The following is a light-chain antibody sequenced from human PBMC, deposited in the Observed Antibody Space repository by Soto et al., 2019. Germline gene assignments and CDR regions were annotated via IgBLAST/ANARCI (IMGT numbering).Light chain of an antibody. J-gene: IGKJ4*01. Sequence: EGVMTQPPATLSVSPGDTATLSCRASQYIRSSLAWYPQKPGQAPRLLIEGASPRATGVPVRVSGGGSGTEVTLTISSLQSDHFAVYYCQQYNSWPRTFGGGTKVDI. CDR2: GAS. CDR3: QQYNSWPRT. V-gene: IGKV3-15*01. CDR1: QYIRSS.